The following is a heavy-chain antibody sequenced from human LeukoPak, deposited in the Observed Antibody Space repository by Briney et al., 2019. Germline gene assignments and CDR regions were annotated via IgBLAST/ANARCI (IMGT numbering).Heavy chain of an antibody. CDR1: GFTVSSNY. CDR2: IYSGGST. V-gene: IGHV3-66*01. CDR3: ARDISGSFSVDY. J-gene: IGHJ4*02. D-gene: IGHD1-26*01. Sequence: GGSLRLSCAASGFTVSSNYMSWVRQAPGKGLEWVSVIYSGGSTYYADSVKGRSTISRDNSKNTLYLQMNSLRAEDTAVYYCARDISGSFSVDYWGQGTLVTVSS.